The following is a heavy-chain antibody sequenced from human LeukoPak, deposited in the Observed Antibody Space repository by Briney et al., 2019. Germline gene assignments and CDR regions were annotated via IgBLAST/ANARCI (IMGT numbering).Heavy chain of an antibody. CDR1: GYTFTGYY. Sequence: ASVKVSCKASGYTFTGYYMHWVRQAPGQGLEWMGWINPNSGGTNYAQEFQGRVTMTRDTAISTAYMELSRLRADDTAVYYCARGGWLALTPPFDYWGQGTLVTVSS. CDR2: INPNSGGT. CDR3: ARGGWLALTPPFDY. V-gene: IGHV1-2*02. J-gene: IGHJ4*02. D-gene: IGHD6-19*01.